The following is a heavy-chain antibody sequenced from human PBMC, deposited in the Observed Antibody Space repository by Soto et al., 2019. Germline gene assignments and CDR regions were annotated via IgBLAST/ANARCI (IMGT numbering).Heavy chain of an antibody. D-gene: IGHD3-10*01. CDR1: GFIVRSNY. J-gene: IGHJ6*02. CDR2: IYSSGNI. CDR3: ARDSGMIRGNYGMDV. V-gene: IGHV3-53*01. Sequence: EVQFVESGGGLIQPGGSLRLSCAASGFIVRSNYMTWVRQAPGKGLEWVSVIYSSGNIYYPDSVKGRFTTSRDNSQNTFFLQMNSLRAEDTALYYCARDSGMIRGNYGMDVWGQGTTVIVSS.